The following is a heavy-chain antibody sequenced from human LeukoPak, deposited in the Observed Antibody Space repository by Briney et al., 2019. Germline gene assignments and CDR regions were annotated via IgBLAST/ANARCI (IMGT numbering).Heavy chain of an antibody. Sequence: GGSLRLSCAAYGFTVSSNYMSWVRQAPGKGLEWVSVIYSGGSTYYADSVKGRFTISRDNSKNTLYLQMNSLRAEDTAVYYCARGDGYNLSFDYWGQGTLVTVSS. J-gene: IGHJ4*02. V-gene: IGHV3-53*01. CDR2: IYSGGST. D-gene: IGHD5-24*01. CDR3: ARGDGYNLSFDY. CDR1: GFTVSSNY.